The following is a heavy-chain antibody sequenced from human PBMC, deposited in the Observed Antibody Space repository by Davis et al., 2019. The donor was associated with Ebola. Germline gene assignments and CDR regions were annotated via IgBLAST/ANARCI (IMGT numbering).Heavy chain of an antibody. CDR1: GGSFSGYY. CDR3: VRGYNNWFDP. CDR2: INHSGST. Sequence: PSETLSLTCAVYGGSFSGYYWSWIRQPPGKGLEWIGEINHSGSTNYNPSLKSRVTISVDTSKNQFSLKLRSVTAADTAVYYCVRGYNNWFDPWGQGTLVTVSS. D-gene: IGHD1-14*01. J-gene: IGHJ5*02. V-gene: IGHV4-34*01.